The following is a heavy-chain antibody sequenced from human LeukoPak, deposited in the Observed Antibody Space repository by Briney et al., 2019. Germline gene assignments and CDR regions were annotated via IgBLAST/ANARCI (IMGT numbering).Heavy chain of an antibody. J-gene: IGHJ3*02. V-gene: IGHV4-59*01. CDR2: SYYSGST. Sequence: PSETLSLTCTVSGGSLSSYYWSWIRQPPGKGLEGIGYSYYSGSTNYNPSLKRRVTISVDTSKNQFSLKLSSVTAADTAVYYCARDVYKYDSSGSRAFDIWGQGTMVTVSS. D-gene: IGHD3-22*01. CDR1: GGSLSSYY. CDR3: ARDVYKYDSSGSRAFDI.